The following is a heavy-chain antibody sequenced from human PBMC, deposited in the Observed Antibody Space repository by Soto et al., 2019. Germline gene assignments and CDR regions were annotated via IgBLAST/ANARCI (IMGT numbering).Heavy chain of an antibody. CDR3: ARGYDSSGYFDY. D-gene: IGHD3-22*01. V-gene: IGHV1-69*05. Sequence: SVKVSCKASGGTFSSYAISWVRQAPGQGLEWMGGIIPIFGTADYAQKFQGRVTMTRDTSTSTAYMELRSLRSDDTAVYYCARGYDSSGYFDYWGQGTLVTVSS. CDR2: IIPIFGTA. J-gene: IGHJ4*02. CDR1: GGTFSSYA.